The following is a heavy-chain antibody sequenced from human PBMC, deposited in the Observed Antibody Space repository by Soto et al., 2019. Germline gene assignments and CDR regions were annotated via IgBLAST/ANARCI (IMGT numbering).Heavy chain of an antibody. D-gene: IGHD6-13*01. Sequence: SETLSLTCAVYGGSFSGYYWSWIRQPPGKGLEWIGEINHSGSPNYNPSLKSRVTISVDTSKNQFSLKLSSVTAADTAVYYCARGSSQGDFDYWGQGTLVTVSS. CDR2: INHSGSP. J-gene: IGHJ4*02. CDR3: ARGSSQGDFDY. CDR1: GGSFSGYY. V-gene: IGHV4-34*01.